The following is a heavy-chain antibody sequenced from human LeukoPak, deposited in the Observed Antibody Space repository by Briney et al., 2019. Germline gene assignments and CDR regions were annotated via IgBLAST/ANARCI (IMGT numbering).Heavy chain of an antibody. CDR3: ATRKCSISACRASSHHCMDF. J-gene: IGHJ6*03. Sequence: GGSLRLSCAASGFTFSDYWMTWVRQAPGEGLEWVANIKGDGTEGNYVDSVKGRFTVSRDNAKNSLYLQLNSLKVEDTAVYYCATRKCSISACRASSHHCMDFWGKGTTVTVSS. CDR2: IKGDGTEG. V-gene: IGHV3-7*01. CDR1: GFTFSDYW. D-gene: IGHD2/OR15-2a*01.